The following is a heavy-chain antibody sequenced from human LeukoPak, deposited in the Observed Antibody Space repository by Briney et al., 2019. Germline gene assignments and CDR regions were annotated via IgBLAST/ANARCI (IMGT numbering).Heavy chain of an antibody. CDR1: GYTFSNSG. J-gene: IGHJ5*02. CDR2: IIPILGIA. V-gene: IGHV1-69*04. Sequence: SVKVSCKTSGYTFSNSGFSWVRQAPGQGLEWMGRIIPILGIANYAQKFQGRVTITADKSTSTAYMELSSLRSEDTAVYYCASSAAAGTNWFDPWGQGTLVTVSS. CDR3: ASSAAAGTNWFDP. D-gene: IGHD6-13*01.